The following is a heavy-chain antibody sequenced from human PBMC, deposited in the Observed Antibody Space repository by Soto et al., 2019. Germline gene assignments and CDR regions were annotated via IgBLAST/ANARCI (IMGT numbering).Heavy chain of an antibody. D-gene: IGHD6-13*01. CDR3: ARDWRLGTIWFFDS. CDR1: GFNFSHYG. Sequence: GGSLRLSCATSGFNFSHYGMHWVRQAPGKGLEWVAVIWADGSNKHYAVSVKGRFTISRDNSNNNLYLQMNSLRAEDAAVYYCARDWRLGTIWFFDSWGQGTLVTVSS. J-gene: IGHJ4*02. CDR2: IWADGSNK. V-gene: IGHV3-33*01.